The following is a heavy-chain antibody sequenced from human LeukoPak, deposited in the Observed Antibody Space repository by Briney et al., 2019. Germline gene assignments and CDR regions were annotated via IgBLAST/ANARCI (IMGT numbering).Heavy chain of an antibody. CDR3: ARVGHRPPYSSSLGYYNYYMDV. V-gene: IGHV1-69*06. J-gene: IGHJ6*03. D-gene: IGHD6-13*01. CDR1: GGTFSSYA. CDR2: IIPIFGTA. Sequence: GASVKVSCKASGGTFSSYAISWVRQAPGQGLEWMGGIIPIFGTANYAQKFQGRVTITADKSTSTAYMELSSLRSEDTAVYYCARVGHRPPYSSSLGYYNYYMDVWGKGTTVTVSS.